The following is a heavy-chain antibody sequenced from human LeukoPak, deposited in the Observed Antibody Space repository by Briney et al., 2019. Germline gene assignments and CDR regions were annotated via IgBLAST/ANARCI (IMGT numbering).Heavy chain of an antibody. CDR1: GFTFSSYA. D-gene: IGHD3-22*01. Sequence: GRSLRLSCAASGFTFSSYAMHWVRQAPGKGLEWVAGISYDGSNKYYADSVKGRFTISRDNSKNTRYLQMNSLRAEDTAVYYCARGDYYDSSGYLDYWGQGTLVTVSS. J-gene: IGHJ4*02. V-gene: IGHV3-30*04. CDR3: ARGDYYDSSGYLDY. CDR2: ISYDGSNK.